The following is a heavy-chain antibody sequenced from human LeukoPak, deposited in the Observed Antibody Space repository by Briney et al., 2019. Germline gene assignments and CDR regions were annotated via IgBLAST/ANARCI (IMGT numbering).Heavy chain of an antibody. CDR2: ISAYNGNT. Sequence: ASVKVSCKASGYTFTSYGISWVRQAPGQGLEWMGWISAYNGNTNYAQKLQGRVTMTTDTSTSTAYMELRSLRSDDTAVYYCARITGYYGSGSSHPCDYWGQGTLVTVSS. CDR3: ARITGYYGSGSSHPCDY. J-gene: IGHJ4*02. V-gene: IGHV1-18*01. D-gene: IGHD3-10*01. CDR1: GYTFTSYG.